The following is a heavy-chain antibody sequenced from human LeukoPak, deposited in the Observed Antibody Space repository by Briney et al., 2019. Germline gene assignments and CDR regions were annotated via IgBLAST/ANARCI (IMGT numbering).Heavy chain of an antibody. D-gene: IGHD5-24*01. CDR3: AKIDGMATTGIDY. CDR1: GFTFSSYA. CDR2: ISGSGGST. J-gene: IGHJ4*02. V-gene: IGHV3-23*01. Sequence: GGSLRLSCAASGFTFSSYAMSWVRQAPGKGLEWVSAISGSGGSTYYADSVKGLFTISRDNSKNTLYPEMNSLRAEDTAVYYCAKIDGMATTGIDYWGQGTLVTVSS.